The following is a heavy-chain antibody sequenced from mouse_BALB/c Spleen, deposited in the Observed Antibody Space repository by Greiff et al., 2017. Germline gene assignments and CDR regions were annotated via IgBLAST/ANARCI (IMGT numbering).Heavy chain of an antibody. Sequence: QVQLQQSGPGLVAPSQSLSITCTVSGFSLTSYDISWIRQPPGKGLEWLGVIWTGGGTNYNSAFMSRLSISKDNSKSQVFLKMNSLQTDDTAIYYCVRRSYFDYWGQGTTLTVSS. V-gene: IGHV2-9-2*01. CDR1: GFSLTSYD. CDR3: VRRSYFDY. J-gene: IGHJ2*01. CDR2: IWTGGGT.